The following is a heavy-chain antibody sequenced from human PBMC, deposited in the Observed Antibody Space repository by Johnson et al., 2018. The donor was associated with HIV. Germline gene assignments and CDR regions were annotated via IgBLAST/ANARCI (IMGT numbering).Heavy chain of an antibody. CDR3: AKDLSGYSYGYGAFDI. V-gene: IGHV3-30*18. CDR1: GFSFSSYA. Sequence: QVQLVESGGGVVQPGRSLRLSCAASGFSFSSYAMHWVRQSPGKGLAWVAVISFDGGDKYYADSVKGRFTISRDSSKNTLYLQMNSLRAEDTAVYYCAKDLSGYSYGYGAFDIWGQGTMVTVSS. J-gene: IGHJ3*02. D-gene: IGHD5-18*01. CDR2: ISFDGGDK.